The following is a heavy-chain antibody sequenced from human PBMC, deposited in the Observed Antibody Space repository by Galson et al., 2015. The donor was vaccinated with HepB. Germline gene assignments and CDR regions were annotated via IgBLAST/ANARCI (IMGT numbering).Heavy chain of an antibody. Sequence: QSGAEVKKPGESLKISCQGSGYSFTNYWIGWVRQVPEKGLEWMGIFYPSDSDSRYSPSFEGQVTISADKSITTAYLQWSSLKASDTAVYDCASGGSRWYSPQAEYFQHWGQGTLVTVSS. J-gene: IGHJ1*01. CDR3: ASGGSRWYSPQAEYFQH. V-gene: IGHV5-51*03. D-gene: IGHD2-15*01. CDR2: FYPSDSDS. CDR1: GYSFTNYW.